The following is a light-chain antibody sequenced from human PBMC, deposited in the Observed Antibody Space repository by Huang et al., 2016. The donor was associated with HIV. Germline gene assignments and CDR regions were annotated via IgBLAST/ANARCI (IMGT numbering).Light chain of an antibody. CDR1: QGIGNT. CDR2: ATS. CDR3: QQYHSLPWT. Sequence: DIQMTQSPSSLSASVVDRVTITCRASQGIGNTLAWYQQKPEKAPRILLYATSTLESGVPSRFSGSGSGTHYTLTINTLQPEDIASYYCQQYHSLPWTFGQGTKVEIK. V-gene: IGKV1-NL1*01. J-gene: IGKJ1*01.